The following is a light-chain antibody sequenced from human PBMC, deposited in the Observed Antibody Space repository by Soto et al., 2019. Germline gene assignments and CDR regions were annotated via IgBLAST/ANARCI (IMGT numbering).Light chain of an antibody. J-gene: IGKJ1*01. CDR1: QSVSSN. V-gene: IGKV3-15*01. CDR3: QQYENYWT. CDR2: GAS. Sequence: EIVMPQSPATLSVSPGERATLSCRASQSVSSNLAWYQQKPGQAPRLLIYGASTRATGIPARFSGSGSGTEFTLTISNLQPDDFATYYCQQYENYWTFGQGTKVDIK.